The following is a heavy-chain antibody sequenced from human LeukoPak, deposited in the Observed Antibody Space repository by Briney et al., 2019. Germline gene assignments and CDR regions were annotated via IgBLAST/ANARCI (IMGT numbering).Heavy chain of an antibody. Sequence: SEALSLTCTVSGGSLSSDVFNRTWVRQPAGKGLEWIGRIKSSNTNYNPSLKSRVSISLDTSTNQFSLKLSSLTAADTAVYYCARVPDSIYIRVFCGQGTLVTVSS. CDR3: ARVPDSIYIRVF. J-gene: IGHJ4*02. CDR1: GGSLSSDVFN. V-gene: IGHV4-61*02. D-gene: IGHD3-3*01. CDR2: IKSSNT.